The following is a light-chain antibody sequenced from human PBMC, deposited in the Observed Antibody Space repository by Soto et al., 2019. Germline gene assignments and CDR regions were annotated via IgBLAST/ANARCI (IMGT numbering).Light chain of an antibody. Sequence: DIQMTQSPSTLSASVGDRVTITCRASQSIRYWLAWHQQKPGEAPQVLIYDVSTLQKGVPSRFSGSGFATEFTLNISSLQPDDFATYYCQQYHGFPYTFGLGTKVEIK. CDR1: QSIRYW. CDR2: DVS. J-gene: IGKJ2*01. CDR3: QQYHGFPYT. V-gene: IGKV1-5*01.